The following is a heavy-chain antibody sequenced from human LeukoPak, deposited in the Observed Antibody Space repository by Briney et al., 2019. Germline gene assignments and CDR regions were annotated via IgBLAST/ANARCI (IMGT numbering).Heavy chain of an antibody. D-gene: IGHD5-18*01. Sequence: TGGSLRLSCAASGFTFSNYWMTWVRQAPGKGLEWVANIKKDGSEKNYVDSVKGRFTISRDNAKNSLYPQMNSLRAEDTAVYYCAKFWATWIQLSGGVSYFDYWGQGTLVTVSS. V-gene: IGHV3-7*03. CDR2: IKKDGSEK. CDR1: GFTFSNYW. J-gene: IGHJ4*02. CDR3: AKFWATWIQLSGGVSYFDY.